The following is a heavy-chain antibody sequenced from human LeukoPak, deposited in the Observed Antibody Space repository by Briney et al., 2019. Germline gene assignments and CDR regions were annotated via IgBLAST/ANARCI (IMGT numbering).Heavy chain of an antibody. J-gene: IGHJ4*02. V-gene: IGHV1-69*05. CDR3: ARGGRDGYNYYFDY. D-gene: IGHD5-24*01. CDR1: GGTFSSYA. CDR2: IIPIFGTA. Sequence: SVKVSCKASGGTFSSYAISWVRQAPGQGLEWMGGIIPIFGTANYAQKFQGRVTIITDESTSTAYMELSSLRSEDTAVYYCARGGRDGYNYYFDYWGQGTLVTVSS.